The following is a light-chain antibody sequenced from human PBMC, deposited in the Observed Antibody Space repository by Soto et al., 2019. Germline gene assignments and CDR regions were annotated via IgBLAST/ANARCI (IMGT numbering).Light chain of an antibody. CDR2: DVS. CDR1: SSDVGGYSY. CDR3: SSYTTSSTYV. V-gene: IGLV2-14*03. J-gene: IGLJ1*01. Sequence: QSALTQPASVSGSPGQSITISCTGTSSDVGGYSYISWYQHNPGRAPKLMIYDVSNRPSGVSDRFSGSKSGNTASLTISRLQAEDEADCYCSSYTTSSTYVFGSGTKVTVL.